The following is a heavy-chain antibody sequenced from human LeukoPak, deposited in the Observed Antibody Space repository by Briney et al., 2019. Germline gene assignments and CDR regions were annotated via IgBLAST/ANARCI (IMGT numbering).Heavy chain of an antibody. J-gene: IGHJ5*01. CDR1: GSTFSSIA. CDR2: ISSGGTNT. V-gene: IGHV3-23*01. Sequence: GGSLRLPWEASGSTFSSIAMNWVRKAQGKGLGWAPVISSGGTNTYYADSVKGRFTVSRDNSKNTMYLHMNSLRAEDTAVYYCARGRGSGNYNWFDSWGQGTLVTVSS. D-gene: IGHD3-10*01. CDR3: ARGRGSGNYNWFDS.